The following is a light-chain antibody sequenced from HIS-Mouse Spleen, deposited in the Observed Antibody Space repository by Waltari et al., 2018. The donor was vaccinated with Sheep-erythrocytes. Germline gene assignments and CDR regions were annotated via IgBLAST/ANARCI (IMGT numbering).Light chain of an antibody. CDR3: SSYAGSNNLV. J-gene: IGLJ2*01. Sequence: PALTQPPSASGSPGQSVTISCTGTSSDVGGYNYVSWYQQHPGKAPKLMIYEVSKRPSGVPDRFSGSKSGNTASLTVSGLQAEDEADYYCSSYAGSNNLVFGGGTKLTVL. CDR2: EVS. CDR1: SSDVGGYNY. V-gene: IGLV2-8*01.